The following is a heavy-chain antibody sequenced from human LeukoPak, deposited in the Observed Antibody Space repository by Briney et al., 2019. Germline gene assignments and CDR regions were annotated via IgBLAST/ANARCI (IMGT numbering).Heavy chain of an antibody. D-gene: IGHD3-9*01. CDR1: GGSISSYY. J-gene: IGHJ4*02. CDR3: ARLRNTDYYSTLYYFDY. Sequence: RPSETLSLTCAVSGGSISSYYWSWIRQPPGKGLEWIGYISDSGSTNYNPSLRSRLTISVDTSKNQFSLRLSSVTAADTAVYYCARLRNTDYYSTLYYFDYWGQGTLVTVSS. CDR2: ISDSGST. V-gene: IGHV4-59*08.